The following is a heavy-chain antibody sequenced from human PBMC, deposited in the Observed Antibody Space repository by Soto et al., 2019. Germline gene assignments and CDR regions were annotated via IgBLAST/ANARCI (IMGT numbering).Heavy chain of an antibody. Sequence: VRQAPGKGLEWVSGISWNSGSIGYADSVKGRFTISRDNAKNSLYLQMNSLRAEDTALYYCAKDRVYYGSGSLDYWGQGTLVTVSS. CDR3: AKDRVYYGSGSLDY. J-gene: IGHJ4*02. V-gene: IGHV3-9*01. D-gene: IGHD3-10*01. CDR2: ISWNSGSI.